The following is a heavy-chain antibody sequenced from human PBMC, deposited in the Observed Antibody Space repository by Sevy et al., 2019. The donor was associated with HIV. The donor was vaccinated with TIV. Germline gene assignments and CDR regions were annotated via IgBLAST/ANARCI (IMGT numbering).Heavy chain of an antibody. Sequence: GGSLRLSCAASGFTFSSYGMHWVRQAPGEGLEWVAVIWYDGSNKYYADSVKGRFTISRDNSKNTLYLQMNSLRAEDTAVYYCAKVGSSSCWLNYYHYYMDVWGKGTTVAVSS. CDR3: AKVGSSSCWLNYYHYYMDV. CDR1: GFTFSSYG. J-gene: IGHJ6*03. CDR2: IWYDGSNK. V-gene: IGHV3-33*06. D-gene: IGHD6-19*01.